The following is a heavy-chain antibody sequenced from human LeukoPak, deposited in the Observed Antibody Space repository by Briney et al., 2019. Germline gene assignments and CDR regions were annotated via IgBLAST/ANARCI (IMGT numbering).Heavy chain of an antibody. D-gene: IGHD6-19*01. CDR1: GFPFSSHW. V-gene: IGHV3-7*01. J-gene: IGHJ4*02. Sequence: PGGCLRLSCAAPGFPFSSHWLSWFRQSPGKGLEWVAHINQDGSEKYYVDSVKGGFTISRDNARNTQYLQMNSLRAEDTAVYYCASGGGWVFNNWGQGTLVTVSS. CDR3: ASGGGWVFNN. CDR2: INQDGSEK.